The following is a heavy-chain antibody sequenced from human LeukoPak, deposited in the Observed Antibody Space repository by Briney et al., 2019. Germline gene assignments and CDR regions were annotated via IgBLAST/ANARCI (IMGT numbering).Heavy chain of an antibody. CDR3: TLFNH. CDR1: GYTFTGHD. CDR2: INPHSGAT. V-gene: IGHV1-2*02. Sequence: RASVKVSCKASGYTFTGHDIHWVRQAPGQGLEWMGWINPHSGATYYMENFQGSVTMTRGTSTSTAYLELSRLKSDDTVVYYCTLFNHWGQGTLVTVSS. D-gene: IGHD2/OR15-2a*01. J-gene: IGHJ5*02.